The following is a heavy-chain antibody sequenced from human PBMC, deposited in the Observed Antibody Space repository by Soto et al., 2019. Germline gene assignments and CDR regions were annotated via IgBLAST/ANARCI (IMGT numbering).Heavy chain of an antibody. Sequence: EVQLLESGGGLVQPGGSLRLSCAASGFGFTSHAMGWVRQAPGKGLEWVSLISGNGVTTYYADSMKGRVAISRDNAKNTVYFEMNSLRGEDTAVYYCARGRTVSSIGPLLVWGQGTLVSVSS. CDR2: ISGNGVTT. V-gene: IGHV3-23*01. J-gene: IGHJ1*01. CDR3: ARGRTVSSIGPLLV. CDR1: GFGFTSHA. D-gene: IGHD1-1*01.